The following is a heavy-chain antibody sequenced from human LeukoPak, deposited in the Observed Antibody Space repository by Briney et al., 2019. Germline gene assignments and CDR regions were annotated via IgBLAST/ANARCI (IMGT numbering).Heavy chain of an antibody. D-gene: IGHD3-22*01. Sequence: SETLFLTCTVSGGSISSYYWSWIRQPPGKGLEGIGYVYYTGSTNYNPSPQSRVTISVDTSKNHFSLRLSSVTAADTAIYYCARHWRLDSSVYHFDYWGQGTPVTVSS. CDR3: ARHWRLDSSVYHFDY. CDR2: VYYTGST. CDR1: GGSISSYY. V-gene: IGHV4-59*08. J-gene: IGHJ4*02.